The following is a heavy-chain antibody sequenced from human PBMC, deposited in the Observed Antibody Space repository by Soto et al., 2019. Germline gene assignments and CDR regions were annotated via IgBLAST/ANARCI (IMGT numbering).Heavy chain of an antibody. J-gene: IGHJ3*01. CDR3: ARSYDGRVTGAFDV. Sequence: SETLSLTCTLSGDSIHNADFYWNWLRQTPGKGLEWIGYIYYSGTTYYNPSLKSRLAISMDTSKNQFSLDLRSVTAADTALYYCARSYDGRVTGAFDVWGQGTMVTVSS. D-gene: IGHD2-21*02. V-gene: IGHV4-30-4*01. CDR1: GDSIHNADFY. CDR2: IYYSGTT.